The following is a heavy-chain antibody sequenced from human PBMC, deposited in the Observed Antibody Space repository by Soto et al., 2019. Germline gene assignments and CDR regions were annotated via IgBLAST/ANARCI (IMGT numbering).Heavy chain of an antibody. CDR1: GASISGFY. Sequence: SETLSLTCTVSGASISGFYWSWIRKSAGKGLEWIGRIYATGTTDCNPSLKSRVMMSVDTSKKQFSLKLRSVTAADTAVYYCVRDGTKTLRDWFDPWGQGISVTVSS. D-gene: IGHD1-1*01. CDR3: VRDGTKTLRDWFDP. V-gene: IGHV4-4*07. CDR2: IYATGTT. J-gene: IGHJ5*02.